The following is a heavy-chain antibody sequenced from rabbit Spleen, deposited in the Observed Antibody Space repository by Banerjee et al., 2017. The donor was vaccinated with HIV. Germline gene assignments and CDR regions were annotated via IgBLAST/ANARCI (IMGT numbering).Heavy chain of an antibody. Sequence: QEQLVESGGGLVQPEGSLTLTCTASGFSFSSSYYMCWVRQAPGKGLEWIACIYTGSSGNTYYASWAKGRFTISKTSSTTVTLQMTSLTAADTATYFCARGSGGGVDGWVDYFDLWGPGTLVTVS. CDR1: GFSFSSSYY. D-gene: IGHD6-1*01. J-gene: IGHJ4*01. V-gene: IGHV1S45*01. CDR3: ARGSGGGVDGWVDYFDL. CDR2: IYTGSSGNT.